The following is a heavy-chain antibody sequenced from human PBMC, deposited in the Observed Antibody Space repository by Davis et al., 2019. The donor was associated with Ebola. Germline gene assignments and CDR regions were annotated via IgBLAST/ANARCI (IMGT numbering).Heavy chain of an antibody. CDR1: GFTFSSYS. J-gene: IGHJ6*02. D-gene: IGHD2-8*02. CDR3: ARGIVLVVYAIKYYYGMDV. V-gene: IGHV3-48*04. CDR2: ISSSSSTI. Sequence: GGSLRLSCAASGFTFSSYSMNWVRQAPGKGLEWVSYISSSSSTIYYADSVKGRFTISRDNAKNSLYLQMNSLRAEDTAVYYCARGIVLVVYAIKYYYGMDVWGQGTTVTVSS.